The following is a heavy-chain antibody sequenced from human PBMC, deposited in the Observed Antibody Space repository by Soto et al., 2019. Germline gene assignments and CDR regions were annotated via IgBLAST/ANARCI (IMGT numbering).Heavy chain of an antibody. Sequence: ASVKVSCKASGYTFTSYGISWVRQAPGQGLEWMGWISAYNGNTNYAQKLQGRVTMTTDTSTSTAYIELRSLRSDDTSVYYCARDPYYYGSGSYFFGSGVEYGMDVWGQGTTVTVSS. D-gene: IGHD3-10*01. V-gene: IGHV1-18*01. CDR1: GYTFTSYG. CDR2: ISAYNGNT. J-gene: IGHJ6*02. CDR3: ARDPYYYGSGSYFFGSGVEYGMDV.